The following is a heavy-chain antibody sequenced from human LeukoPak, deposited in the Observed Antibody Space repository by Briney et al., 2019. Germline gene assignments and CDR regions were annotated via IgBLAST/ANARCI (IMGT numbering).Heavy chain of an antibody. CDR1: GFTFNNIG. Sequence: GGSLRLSCAASGFTFNNIGMHWVRQAPGKGLEFVSFIDFEGVDKYYADSVKGRFTISEDYSKATLYLQMNSLRPEDTAIYYCAKDLHGGYSSDYWGQGTLVTVSS. CDR3: AKDLHGGYSSDY. V-gene: IGHV3-30*02. CDR2: IDFEGVDK. J-gene: IGHJ4*02. D-gene: IGHD4-23*01.